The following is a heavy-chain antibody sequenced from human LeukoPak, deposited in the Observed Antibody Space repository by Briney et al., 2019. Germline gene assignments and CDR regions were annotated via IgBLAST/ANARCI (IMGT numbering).Heavy chain of an antibody. V-gene: IGHV4-61*02. CDR2: IYTSGST. Sequence: SETLSLTCTVSGGSISSGSYYWSWIRQPAGKGLEWIGRIYTSGSTNYNPSLKSRVTISVDTSKNQFSLKLSSVTAADTAVYYCARSYDSSGYLYYYYYMDAWGKGTTVTISS. CDR1: GGSISSGSYY. CDR3: ARSYDSSGYLYYYYYMDA. D-gene: IGHD3-22*01. J-gene: IGHJ6*03.